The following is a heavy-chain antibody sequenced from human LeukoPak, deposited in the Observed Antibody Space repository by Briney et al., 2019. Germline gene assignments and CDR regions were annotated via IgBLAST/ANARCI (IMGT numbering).Heavy chain of an antibody. CDR1: GGTFSSYA. CDR2: IIPIFGAA. D-gene: IGHD3-22*01. CDR3: ARGPRYYYDSSPYWYFDL. J-gene: IGHJ2*01. V-gene: IGHV1-69*13. Sequence: SVKVSCKASGGTFSSYAISWVRQAPGQGLEWMGGIIPIFGAANYAQKFQGRVTITADESTSTAYMELSSLRSEDTAVYYCARGPRYYYDSSPYWYFDLWGRGTLVTVSS.